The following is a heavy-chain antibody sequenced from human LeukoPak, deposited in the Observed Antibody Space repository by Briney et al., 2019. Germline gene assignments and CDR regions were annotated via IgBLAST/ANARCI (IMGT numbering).Heavy chain of an antibody. D-gene: IGHD6-13*01. Sequence: SETLSLTCTVSGGSISSSSYYWGWIRQPPGKGLEWIGNVFYSGSTHYNSSLKSRVTLSVDTSKNQFSLKLTSVTATDTAVYYCARGHSSSWSTVDYWGQGTLVTVSS. CDR3: ARGHSSSWSTVDY. V-gene: IGHV4-39*01. CDR2: VFYSGST. J-gene: IGHJ4*02. CDR1: GGSISSSSYY.